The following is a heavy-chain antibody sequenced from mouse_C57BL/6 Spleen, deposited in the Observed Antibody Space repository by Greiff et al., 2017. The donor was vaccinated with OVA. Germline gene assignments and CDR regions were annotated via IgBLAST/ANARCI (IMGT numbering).Heavy chain of an antibody. Sequence: EVKLEESGGDLVKPGGSLKLSCAASGFTFSSYGMSWVRQTPDKRLEWVATISSGGSYTYYPDSVKGRFTISRDNAKNTLYLQMSSLKSEDTAMYYCARHPYITTVVGGNWYFDVWGTGTTVTVSS. D-gene: IGHD1-1*01. CDR2: ISSGGSYT. V-gene: IGHV5-6*02. CDR1: GFTFSSYG. J-gene: IGHJ1*03. CDR3: ARHPYITTVVGGNWYFDV.